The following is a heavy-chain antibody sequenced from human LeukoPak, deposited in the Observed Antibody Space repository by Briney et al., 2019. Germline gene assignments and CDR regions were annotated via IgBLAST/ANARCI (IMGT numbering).Heavy chain of an antibody. CDR1: GFTFSSYG. Sequence: PGGSLRLSCAASGFTFSSYGMHWVRQAPGKGLEWVAVISYDRSNKYYADSVKGRFTISRDNSKNTLYLQMNSLRTEDTAVYYCAKSNGYRGPIWFDPWGQGTLVTVSS. CDR2: ISYDRSNK. CDR3: AKSNGYRGPIWFDP. J-gene: IGHJ5*02. V-gene: IGHV3-30*18. D-gene: IGHD3-10*01.